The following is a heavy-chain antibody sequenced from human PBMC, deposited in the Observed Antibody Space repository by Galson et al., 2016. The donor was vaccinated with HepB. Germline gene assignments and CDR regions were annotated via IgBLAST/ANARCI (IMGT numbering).Heavy chain of an antibody. V-gene: IGHV4-4*02. D-gene: IGHD5-12*01. CDR1: GGSVSSNDW. CDR3: ARPYRGGPIDF. CDR2: LFHSGRV. Sequence: ETLSLTCAVAGGSVSSNDWWTWVRQPPGQGLEWLGQLFHSGRVNYNPSLASRVTILVDTSINQFSLRLTSVTAADTALYYCARPYRGGPIDFWGQGTLVNVSS. J-gene: IGHJ4*02.